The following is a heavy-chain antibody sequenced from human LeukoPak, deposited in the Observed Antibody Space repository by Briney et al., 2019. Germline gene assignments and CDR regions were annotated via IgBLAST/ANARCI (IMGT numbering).Heavy chain of an antibody. D-gene: IGHD6-19*01. CDR3: ARSVGIAVTTFDY. J-gene: IGHJ4*02. V-gene: IGHV1-69*04. CDR2: IIPILGIA. CDR1: GGTFSSYA. Sequence: SVKVSCKASGGTFSSYAISWVRQAPGQGLERMGRIIPILGIANYAQKFQGGVTITADKSTSTAYMELSSLRSEDTAVYYCARSVGIAVTTFDYWGQGTLVTVSS.